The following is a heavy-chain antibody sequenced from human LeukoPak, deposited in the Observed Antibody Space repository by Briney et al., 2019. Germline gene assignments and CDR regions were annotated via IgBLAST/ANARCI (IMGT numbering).Heavy chain of an antibody. V-gene: IGHV3-74*01. CDR3: ATLPRTYGPLDY. D-gene: IGHD1-7*01. CDR1: GFTLSNFW. CDR2: INIEGSRT. Sequence: GRSLRLSCAGAGFTLSNFWVHWVRQPPGKGLVWVSRINIEGSRTDYADSVRGRFTISRDNAKNTVYLQMNSLTAEDTAVYYCATLPRTYGPLDYWGQGALVTVSS. J-gene: IGHJ4*02.